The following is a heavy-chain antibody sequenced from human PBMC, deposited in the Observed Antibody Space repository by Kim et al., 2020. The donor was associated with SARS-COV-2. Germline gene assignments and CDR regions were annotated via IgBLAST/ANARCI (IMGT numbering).Heavy chain of an antibody. CDR2: ISAYNGNT. Sequence: ASVKVSCKASGYTFTSYGISWVRQAPGQGLEWMGWISAYNGNTNYAQKLQGRVTMTTDTSTSTAYMELRSLRSDDTAVYYCARGVVPAAIGAIGLWFGEYVDYYYMDVWGKGTTVTVSS. D-gene: IGHD2-2*02. J-gene: IGHJ6*03. CDR1: GYTFTSYG. CDR3: ARGVVPAAIGAIGLWFGEYVDYYYMDV. V-gene: IGHV1-18*01.